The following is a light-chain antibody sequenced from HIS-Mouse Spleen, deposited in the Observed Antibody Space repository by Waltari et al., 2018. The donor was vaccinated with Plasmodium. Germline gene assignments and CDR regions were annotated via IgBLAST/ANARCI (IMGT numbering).Light chain of an antibody. CDR3: LQYNSYSWT. CDR2: KAS. CDR1: QSISSR. Sequence: DIQMTQSPSTLSASVGDRVTITCRASQSISSRLAWYQQKPGKAPKLLIYKASSLESGVPSRFSGSGSGTEFTLTISSLQPDDFATYYCLQYNSYSWTFGQGTKVEIK. V-gene: IGKV1-5*03. J-gene: IGKJ1*01.